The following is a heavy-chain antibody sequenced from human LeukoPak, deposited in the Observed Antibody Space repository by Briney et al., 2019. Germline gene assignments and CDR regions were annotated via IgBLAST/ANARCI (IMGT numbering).Heavy chain of an antibody. CDR3: ARDYYYDSSGYYYY. CDR2: IKQDGNEK. V-gene: IGHV3-7*01. J-gene: IGHJ4*02. D-gene: IGHD3-22*01. Sequence: GGSLRLSCAASGFTFSSYTMNWVRQAPGKGLEWVANIKQDGNEKYYVDSVKGRFTISRDNAKNSLYLQMNSLRAEDTAVYYCARDYYYDSSGYYYYWGQGTLVTVSS. CDR1: GFTFSSYT.